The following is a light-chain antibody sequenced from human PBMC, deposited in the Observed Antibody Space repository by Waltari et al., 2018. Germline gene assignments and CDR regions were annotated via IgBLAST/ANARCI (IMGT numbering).Light chain of an antibody. J-gene: IGLJ2*01. CDR3: AAWDDSLSGVV. CDR1: SSNIGGTT. V-gene: IGLV1-44*01. CDR2: IDN. Sequence: QSVLTQPPSASGTPGQRVTISCSGRSSNIGGTTVAWYQQVPGAAPKLLSYIDNERPSGVPDRFSGSKSGTSASLAISGLQSEDEALYYCAAWDDSLSGVVFGGGTKLTVL.